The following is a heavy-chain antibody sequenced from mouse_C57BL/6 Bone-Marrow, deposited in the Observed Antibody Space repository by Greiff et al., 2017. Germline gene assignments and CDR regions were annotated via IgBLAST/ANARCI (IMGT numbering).Heavy chain of an antibody. CDR1: GYTFTSYW. D-gene: IGHD4-1*01. Sequence: VQLQQPGAELVKPGASVKMSCKASGYTFTSYWITWVKQRPGQGLEWIGDIYPGSGSTNYNEKFKSKATLTVDTSSSKAYMQRSSLTSEDSAVYYCARDELGHEYYFDYWGQGTTLTVSS. V-gene: IGHV1-55*01. CDR2: IYPGSGST. CDR3: ARDELGHEYYFDY. J-gene: IGHJ2*01.